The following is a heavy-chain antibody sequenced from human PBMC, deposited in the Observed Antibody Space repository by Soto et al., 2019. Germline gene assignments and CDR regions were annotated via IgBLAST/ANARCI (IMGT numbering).Heavy chain of an antibody. D-gene: IGHD2-2*01. J-gene: IGHJ6*02. CDR2: IYYSGST. V-gene: IGHV4-30-4*01. Sequence: SETLSLTCTVSGGSISSGDYYWSWIRQPPGKGLEWIGYIYYSGSTYYNPSLKSRVTISVDTSKNQFSLKLSSVTAADTAVYYCARGGYCSSTSCGRATYYYYGMDVWGQGTTVTVS. CDR1: GGSISSGDYY. CDR3: ARGGYCSSTSCGRATYYYYGMDV.